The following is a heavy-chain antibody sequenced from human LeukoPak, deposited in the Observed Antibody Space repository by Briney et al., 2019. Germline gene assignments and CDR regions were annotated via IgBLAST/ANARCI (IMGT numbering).Heavy chain of an antibody. Sequence: PGGSLRLSCAASGFVVSGNHMTWVRQAPGKGLEWVSVISGSGSTFYADSVKGRLTISRDNSKNTLYLQMNSLRAEDTAVYYCATRQVVPAAQGGFDYWGQGTLVTVSS. CDR3: ATRQVVPAAQGGFDY. CDR1: GFVVSGNH. J-gene: IGHJ4*02. D-gene: IGHD2-2*01. V-gene: IGHV3-66*01. CDR2: ISGSGST.